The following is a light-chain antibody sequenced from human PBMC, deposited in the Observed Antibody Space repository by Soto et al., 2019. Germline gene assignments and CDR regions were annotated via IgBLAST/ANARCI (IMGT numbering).Light chain of an antibody. CDR3: ATWDDSLNILYV. V-gene: IGLV1-44*01. CDR2: LNS. J-gene: IGLJ1*01. CDR1: SSSSARNS. Sequence: SVLTQPTSASGTSGHRVTFSCFGDSSSSARNSVSWYQQLQGMTPNLPIKLNSRRPSGVPDSFSDSKSGTSASLATSGLQSGDEAEYYCATWDDSLNILYVFGTGTKVTVL.